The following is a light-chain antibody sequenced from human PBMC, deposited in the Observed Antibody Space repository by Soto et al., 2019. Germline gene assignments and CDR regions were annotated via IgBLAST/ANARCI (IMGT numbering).Light chain of an antibody. CDR1: QSVGNN. CDR2: GAS. J-gene: IGKJ3*01. CDR3: QQYNKWPLFT. V-gene: IGKV3-15*01. Sequence: ETLMTQSPTTLSVSPGERATLSCRASQSVGNNLAWYQQRPAQAPRLLIYGASTRTTGIPARFSGSGSGTEFTLTVSSLQSEDFAIYYGQQYNKWPLFTFGPGTRVDI.